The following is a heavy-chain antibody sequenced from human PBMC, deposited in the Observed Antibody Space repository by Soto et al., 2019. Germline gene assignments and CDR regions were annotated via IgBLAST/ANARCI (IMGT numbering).Heavy chain of an antibody. J-gene: IGHJ4*02. Sequence: EVQLLESGGGLVQPGGSLRLSCAASGFTFSSYAMSWVRQAPGKGLEWVLSVSSSSSYIYYADSVKGRFTISRDNAKNSLYLQMNSLRAEDTAVYYCARDPYCSSTSCLHYYFDNWGQGTLVTVSS. V-gene: IGHV3-21*01. CDR2: VSSSSSYI. CDR1: GFTFSSYA. CDR3: ARDPYCSSTSCLHYYFDN. D-gene: IGHD2-2*01.